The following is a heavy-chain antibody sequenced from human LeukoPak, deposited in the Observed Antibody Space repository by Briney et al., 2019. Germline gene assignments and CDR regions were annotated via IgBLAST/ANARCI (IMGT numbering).Heavy chain of an antibody. Sequence: GGSLRPSCSASGFTFSNCAMHWVRQAPGKGPEYVSVISSYGDKTYYADSVKGRFTISRDNSKNTMSLQMSSLRAEDTAVYYCVKDLYKGDTSSWYYFDYWGQGTLVTVSS. CDR2: ISSYGDKT. J-gene: IGHJ4*02. D-gene: IGHD6-13*01. V-gene: IGHV3-64D*06. CDR1: GFTFSNCA. CDR3: VKDLYKGDTSSWYYFDY.